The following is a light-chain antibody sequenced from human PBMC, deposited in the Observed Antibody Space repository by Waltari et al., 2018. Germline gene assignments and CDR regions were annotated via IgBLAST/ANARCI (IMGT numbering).Light chain of an antibody. CDR1: QSINSW. CDR2: KAS. V-gene: IGKV1-5*03. CDR3: HQYKTYAWT. J-gene: IGKJ1*01. Sequence: DIQMTQSPSTLSASVGDRVTITCRASQSINSWLAWYQHKPGGAPKLLIYKASSLESGVPSRFSGSGSGTEFTLTISSLQPDDFASYYCHQYKTYAWTFGQGTKVEIK.